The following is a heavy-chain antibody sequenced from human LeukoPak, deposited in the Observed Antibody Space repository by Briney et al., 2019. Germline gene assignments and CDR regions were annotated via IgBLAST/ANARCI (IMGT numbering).Heavy chain of an antibody. CDR1: GFTVSNNY. CDR3: RWEPKY. V-gene: IGHV3-66*01. D-gene: IGHD1-26*01. J-gene: IGHJ4*02. Sequence: PGGSLRLSCAASGFTVSNNYMSWVRQTPGEGLEWVSLIYSGGSTYYADSVKGRFTISRDNSKNTLYLQMNSLRAEDTAVYYCRWEPKYWGQGTLVTVSS. CDR2: IYSGGST.